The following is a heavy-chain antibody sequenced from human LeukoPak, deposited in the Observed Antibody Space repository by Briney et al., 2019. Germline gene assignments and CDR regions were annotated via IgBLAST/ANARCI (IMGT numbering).Heavy chain of an antibody. Sequence: LSQTLSLTCAISGDSVSSNSAAWNWIRQSPSRGLEWLGRTYYRSKWYNDYAVPVKSRITINPDTSKNQFSLQLNSVTPEDTAVYYCARDYYYDFWSGYPSGYMDVWGKGTTVTVSS. D-gene: IGHD3-3*01. CDR2: TYYRSKWYN. CDR1: GDSVSSNSAA. J-gene: IGHJ6*03. V-gene: IGHV6-1*01. CDR3: ARDYYYDFWSGYPSGYMDV.